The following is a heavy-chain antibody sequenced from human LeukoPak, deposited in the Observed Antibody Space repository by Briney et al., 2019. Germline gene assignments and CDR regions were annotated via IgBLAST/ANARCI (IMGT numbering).Heavy chain of an antibody. CDR1: GGSISSYY. V-gene: IGHV4-59*01. J-gene: IGHJ5*02. CDR3: ARAVSERDWFDP. Sequence: SETLSLTCTVSGGSISSYYWSWIRQPPGKGLEWIGYIYYSGSTNYNPSLKSRVTISVDTSKNQFSLKLSSVTAADTAVYYCARAVSERDWFDPWGQGTLVTVSS. CDR2: IYYSGST. D-gene: IGHD1-26*01.